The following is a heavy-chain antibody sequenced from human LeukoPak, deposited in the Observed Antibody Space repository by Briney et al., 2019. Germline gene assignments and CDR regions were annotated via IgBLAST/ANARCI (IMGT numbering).Heavy chain of an antibody. D-gene: IGHD6-19*01. CDR1: GFTFSSYS. J-gene: IGHJ4*02. Sequence: GGSLRLSCAASGFTFSSYSMNWVRQAPGKGLEWVSSISSSSSYIYYADSVKGRFTISRDNAKNSLYLQMNSLRAEDTAVYYCAREGVAVAATDYWGQGTLATVSS. CDR3: AREGVAVAATDY. V-gene: IGHV3-21*01. CDR2: ISSSSSYI.